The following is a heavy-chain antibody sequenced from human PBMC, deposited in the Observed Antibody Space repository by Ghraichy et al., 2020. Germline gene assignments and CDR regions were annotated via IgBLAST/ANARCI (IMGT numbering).Heavy chain of an antibody. CDR1: GYTFTSYG. V-gene: IGHV1-18*01. CDR2: ISAYNGNT. J-gene: IGHJ4*02. D-gene: IGHD2-15*01. CDR3: ARAWYCSAGSCYADY. Sequence: ASVKVSCKASGYTFTSYGVSWVRQAPGQGLEWVGWISAYNGNTNYAQKFQGRVTMTTDTSTSTAYMDLRSLRSDDTAVYYCARAWYCSAGSCYADYWGQGTLVTVSS.